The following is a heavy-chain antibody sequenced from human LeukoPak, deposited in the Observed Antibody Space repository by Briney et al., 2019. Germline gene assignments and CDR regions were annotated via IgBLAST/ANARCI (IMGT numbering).Heavy chain of an antibody. D-gene: IGHD2-15*01. CDR3: ARALNPSCSNYYMDV. CDR1: GFGFGNFW. CDR2: IKEDGSLK. Sequence: GGSLRLSCAASGFGFGNFWMSWVRQAPGKEPEWVANIKEDGSLKNYADSVKGRFTISRDNAKNFLYLQVHTLRAEDAALYHCARALNPSCSNYYMDVWGKGTVVTISS. V-gene: IGHV3-7*03. J-gene: IGHJ6*03.